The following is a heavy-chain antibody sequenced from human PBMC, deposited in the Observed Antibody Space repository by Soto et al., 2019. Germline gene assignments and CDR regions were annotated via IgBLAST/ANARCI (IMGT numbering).Heavy chain of an antibody. D-gene: IGHD3-9*01. V-gene: IGHV1-18*04. CDR3: ARGAPMAHYDILTGYTYYYYYCIDV. Sequence: ASVKVSCKASGYTFTSYGISWVRQAPGQGLEWMGWISAYNGNTNYAQKLQGRVTMTTDTSTSTAYMELRSLRSDDTAVYYCARGAPMAHYDILTGYTYYYYYCIDVCGQGTTVTVSS. CDR2: ISAYNGNT. J-gene: IGHJ6*02. CDR1: GYTFTSYG.